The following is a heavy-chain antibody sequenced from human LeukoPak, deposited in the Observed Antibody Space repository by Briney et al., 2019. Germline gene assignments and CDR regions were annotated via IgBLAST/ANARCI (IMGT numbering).Heavy chain of an antibody. Sequence: ASVKVSCKVSGYTFTDYYMHWLPQAPGKWLEWMGLVDPEDGETIYAEKFQGRVTITADTSTDTAYMELSSLRSEDTAVYYCATDAVATAEYYSDYWGQGTLVTVSS. D-gene: IGHD5-12*01. J-gene: IGHJ4*02. CDR2: VDPEDGET. V-gene: IGHV1-69-2*01. CDR3: ATDAVATAEYYSDY. CDR1: GYTFTDYY.